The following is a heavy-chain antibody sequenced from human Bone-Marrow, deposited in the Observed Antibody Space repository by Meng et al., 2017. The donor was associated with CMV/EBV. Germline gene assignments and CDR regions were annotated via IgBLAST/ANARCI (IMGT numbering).Heavy chain of an antibody. CDR1: GFTFSHYE. CDR2: ISSSGRII. CDR3: VRLAGCTSTTCQEKDAFDI. V-gene: IGHV3-48*03. D-gene: IGHD2-2*01. J-gene: IGHJ3*02. Sequence: GGSLRLSCAVSGFTFSHYEMSWVRQAPGKGLEWISFISSSGRIIYYADSVKGRFTISRDNAKNSLYLQMNGLRAEDTAIYYCVRLAGCTSTTCQEKDAFDIWGQGTMVTVSS.